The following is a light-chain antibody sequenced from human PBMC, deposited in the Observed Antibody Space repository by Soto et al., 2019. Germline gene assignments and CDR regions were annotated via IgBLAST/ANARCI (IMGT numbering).Light chain of an antibody. CDR3: SSYAGSNRVV. Sequence: QSVLTQPPSASGSPGQSVTISCTGTSSDVGGYNYVSWYQQHPDKAPKLMIYEVSKRPSGVPDRFSGSKSGNTASLTVSGLQAEDEADYYCSSYAGSNRVVFGGGTKLTVL. J-gene: IGLJ2*01. CDR2: EVS. V-gene: IGLV2-8*01. CDR1: SSDVGGYNY.